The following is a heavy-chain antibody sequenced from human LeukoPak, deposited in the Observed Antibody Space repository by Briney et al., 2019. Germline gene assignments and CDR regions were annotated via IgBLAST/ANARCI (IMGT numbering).Heavy chain of an antibody. D-gene: IGHD6-6*01. J-gene: IGHJ4*02. CDR2: ISGSGGST. CDR3: AKDVWAVRPNYFDY. V-gene: IGHV3-23*01. CDR1: GFTFSNYA. Sequence: GGSLRLSCVASGFTFSNYAMNWVRQAPGKGLEWVSVISGSGGSTYYADSVKARFTISRDNSKNTLYLQTNSLRAEDTAVYYCAKDVWAVRPNYFDYWGQGTLVTVSS.